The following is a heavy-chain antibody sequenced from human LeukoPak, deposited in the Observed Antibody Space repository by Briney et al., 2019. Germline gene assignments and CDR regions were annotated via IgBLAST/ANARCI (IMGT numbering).Heavy chain of an antibody. V-gene: IGHV3-23*01. Sequence: GGSLRLSCAASGFTFNRDWTTWVRQAPGKGLEWVSAISGSGDSTNYADSVKGRFAISRDNSKNTLYLQMSSLRAEDTAVYHCAKGGDAHYTSSACGLDVWGQGTTVTVSS. CDR1: GFTFNRDW. J-gene: IGHJ6*02. CDR3: AKGGDAHYTSSACGLDV. D-gene: IGHD4-17*01. CDR2: ISGSGDST.